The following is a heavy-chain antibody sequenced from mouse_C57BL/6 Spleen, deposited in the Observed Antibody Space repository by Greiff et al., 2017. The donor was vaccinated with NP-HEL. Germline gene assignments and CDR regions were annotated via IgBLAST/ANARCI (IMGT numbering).Heavy chain of an antibody. CDR1: GFTFSDYG. CDR2: ISSGSSTI. V-gene: IGHV5-17*01. CDR3: ARTFDGYYVDYFDY. Sequence: EVQRVESGGGLVKPGGSLKLSCAASGFTFSDYGMHWVRQAPEKGLEWVAYISSGSSTIYYADTVKGRFTISRDNAKNTLFLQMTSLRSEDTAMYYCARTFDGYYVDYFDYWGQGTTPTVSS. J-gene: IGHJ2*01. D-gene: IGHD2-3*01.